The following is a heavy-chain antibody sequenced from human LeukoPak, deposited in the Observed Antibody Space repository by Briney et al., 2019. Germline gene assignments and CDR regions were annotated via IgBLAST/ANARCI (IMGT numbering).Heavy chain of an antibody. CDR3: AKGAFDI. Sequence: PGGSLRLSCAASGFTFDDYAMHWVRHAPGKGLEGVSGINWNSGSIGYADSVKGRFTISRDNAKNSLYLQMNSLRAEDMALYYCAKGAFDIWGQGTMVTVSS. V-gene: IGHV3-9*03. CDR1: GFTFDDYA. J-gene: IGHJ3*02. CDR2: INWNSGSI.